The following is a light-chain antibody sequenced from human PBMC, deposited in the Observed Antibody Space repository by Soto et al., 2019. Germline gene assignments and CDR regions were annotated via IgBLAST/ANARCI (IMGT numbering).Light chain of an antibody. V-gene: IGKV3-20*01. Sequence: EIVLTQSPGTLSLSPGERATLSCSASQSISSTHLAWYQHKPGQAPRLLIYGSSTRATGVPDRFNGSGSGTDFTLTVTRVEPEDGSVYYCQLYDTSPSRYIFGQGTKLEIK. J-gene: IGKJ2*01. CDR2: GSS. CDR3: QLYDTSPSRYI. CDR1: QSISSTH.